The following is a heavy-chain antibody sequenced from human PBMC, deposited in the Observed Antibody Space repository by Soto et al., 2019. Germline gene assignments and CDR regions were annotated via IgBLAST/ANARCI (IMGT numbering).Heavy chain of an antibody. CDR2: ISGSSGYT. V-gene: IGHV3-11*06. CDR3: ARDRSGNGPPDT. J-gene: IGHJ6*02. CDR1: GFSFIDSY. D-gene: IGHD6-25*01. Sequence: QVQLVESGGGLVKPGGSLRLSCAASGFSFIDSYMSWVRQAPGKGLEWVAYISGSSGYTGYADSLKGRFTISRENAKNSLYMQMNSLRVEGTNVYYCARDRSGNGPPDTWGQGTTVTVSS.